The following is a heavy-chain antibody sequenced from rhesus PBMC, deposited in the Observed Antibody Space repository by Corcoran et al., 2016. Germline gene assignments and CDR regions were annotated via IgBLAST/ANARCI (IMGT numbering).Heavy chain of an antibody. CDR1: GGPISVGSG. V-gene: IGHV4S7*01. D-gene: IGHD4-29*01. J-gene: IGHJ4*01. CDR2: SYSSNATS. Sequence: QVQLQEPVQGQLQPSDTLHLTCSVSGGPISVGSGWLWLIQLHGKGQEWMWRSYSSNATSSYNTSFRSLVTISTATSKNQFSLKLSSVTAADTAVYYCARTTVAATLDYWGQGVLVTVSS. CDR3: ARTTVAATLDY.